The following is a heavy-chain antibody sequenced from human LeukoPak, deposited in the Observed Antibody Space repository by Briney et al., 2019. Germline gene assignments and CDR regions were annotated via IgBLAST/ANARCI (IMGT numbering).Heavy chain of an antibody. Sequence: SETLSLTCTVSGDSISSYYWSWIRQPPGKGLEWIGYIYTSGGTNYIPSLKGRVTISIGTSKKQFSLKLSSVTAADSAVYYCARLTRLSTSPDRYYLDYWGQGTLVTVSS. J-gene: IGHJ4*02. CDR3: ARLTRLSTSPDRYYLDY. CDR2: IYTSGGT. V-gene: IGHV4-4*09. D-gene: IGHD6-6*01. CDR1: GDSISSYY.